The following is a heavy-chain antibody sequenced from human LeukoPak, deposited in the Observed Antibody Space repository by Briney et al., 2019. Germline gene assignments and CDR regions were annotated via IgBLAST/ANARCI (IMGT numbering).Heavy chain of an antibody. CDR2: MNPISGDT. V-gene: IGHV1-8*01. CDR3: ARVPRRGERFDP. CDR1: GYSFTGHY. D-gene: IGHD3-10*01. Sequence: ASVKVSCKSSGYSFTGHYMHWVRQATGQGLEWMGWMNPISGDTGYALKFQGRVTMSRNTSISTAYMELGSLRSEDTAVYYCARVPRRGERFDPWGQGTLVTVSS. J-gene: IGHJ5*02.